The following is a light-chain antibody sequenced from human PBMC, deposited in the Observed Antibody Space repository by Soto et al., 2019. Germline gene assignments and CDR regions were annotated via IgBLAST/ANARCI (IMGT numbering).Light chain of an antibody. J-gene: IGKJ1*01. CDR3: QQYNSSPWP. CDR2: KAS. V-gene: IGKV1-5*03. CDR1: QIIYNW. Sequence: DIQLTQSPSTLSASVGGRVTITCRVSQIIYNWLAWYQQKPGKAPKLLIYKASSLESGVPSRFSGSGSGTEFTLTISSLQPDDFATYYRQQYNSSPWPFGQGTKLDIK.